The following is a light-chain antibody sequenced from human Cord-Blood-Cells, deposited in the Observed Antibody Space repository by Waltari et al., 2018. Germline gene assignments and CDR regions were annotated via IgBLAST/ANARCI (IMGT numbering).Light chain of an antibody. CDR3: MQGTHWLRT. J-gene: IGKJ1*01. Sequence: VVMTQYPLSLPVTLGQPASISCRSSQRLVYSDGNTYLNWLQQRPCQYPRSLIYTVSNRDSGVPDRFRGSGSGTYCTLKISRVEAEGVGVYYCMQGTHWLRTFGQGTNGEIK. V-gene: IGKV2-30*01. CDR1: QRLVYSDGNTY. CDR2: TVS.